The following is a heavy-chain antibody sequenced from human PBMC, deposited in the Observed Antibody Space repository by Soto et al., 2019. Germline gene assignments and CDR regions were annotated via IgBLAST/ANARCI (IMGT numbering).Heavy chain of an antibody. Sequence: SETLSLTCAVYGGSFSGYYWSWIRQPPGKGLEWIGEINHSGSTNYNPSLKSRVTISVDTSKNQFSLKLSSVTAADTAVYYCARVGYYSGTYYYYGMDVWGQGTTVTVSS. CDR3: ARVGYYSGTYYYYGMDV. V-gene: IGHV4-34*01. CDR2: INHSGST. J-gene: IGHJ6*02. D-gene: IGHD4-4*01. CDR1: GGSFSGYY.